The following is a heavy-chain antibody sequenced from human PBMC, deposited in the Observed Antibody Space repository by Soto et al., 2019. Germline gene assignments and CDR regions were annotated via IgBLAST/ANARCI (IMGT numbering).Heavy chain of an antibody. D-gene: IGHD3-22*01. CDR2: IYSGGST. CDR1: GFTVSSNY. J-gene: IGHJ5*02. CDR3: ARDYNYDSSGRWFDP. V-gene: IGHV3-66*01. Sequence: PGGSLRLSCAASGFTVSSNYMSWVRQAPGKGLEWVSVIYSGGSTYYADSVKGRFTISRDNSKNTLYLQMNSLRAEDTAVYYCARDYNYDSSGRWFDPWGQGTLVTVSS.